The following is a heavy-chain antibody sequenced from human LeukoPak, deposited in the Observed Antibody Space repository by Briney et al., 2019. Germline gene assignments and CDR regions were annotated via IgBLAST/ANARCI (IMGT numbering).Heavy chain of an antibody. V-gene: IGHV3-30*18. CDR3: AKSVITMVRGVIITYYYYYYGMDV. CDR2: ISYDGSNK. J-gene: IGHJ6*02. CDR1: GFTFSSYG. Sequence: GGSLRLSCAASGFTFSSYGMHWVRQAPGKGLEWVAVISYDGSNKYYADSVKGRFTISRDNSKNTLYLQMNSLRAEDTAVYYCAKSVITMVRGVIITYYYYYYGMDVWGQGTTVTVSS. D-gene: IGHD3-10*01.